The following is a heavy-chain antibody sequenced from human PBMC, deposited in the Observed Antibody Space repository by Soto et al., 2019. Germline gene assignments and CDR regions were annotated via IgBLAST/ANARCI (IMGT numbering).Heavy chain of an antibody. J-gene: IGHJ6*02. V-gene: IGHV1-24*01. D-gene: IGHD6-13*01. CDR3: ATDSQQLVPGYYYYGMDV. CDR1: GYTLTELS. Sequence: ASVKVSCKVSGYTLTELSMHWVRQAPGKGXEWMGGFDPEDGETIYAQKFQGRVTMTEDTSTDTAYMELSSLRSEDTAVYYCATDSQQLVPGYYYYGMDVWGQGTTVTVSS. CDR2: FDPEDGET.